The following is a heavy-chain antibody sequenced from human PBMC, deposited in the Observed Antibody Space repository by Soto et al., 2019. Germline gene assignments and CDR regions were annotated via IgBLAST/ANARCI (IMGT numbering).Heavy chain of an antibody. D-gene: IGHD2-2*01. Sequence: GGSLRLSCAASVFNFSRSSMNWVRQAPGKGLEWVASISTSSNLIYYEDSVKGRFTVSRDNTKNSMYLQIISLRAEDTAIYYCARGMKTAVFYGMDVWGQGTTVTVSS. V-gene: IGHV3-21*01. CDR3: ARGMKTAVFYGMDV. J-gene: IGHJ6*02. CDR1: VFNFSRSS. CDR2: ISTSSNLI.